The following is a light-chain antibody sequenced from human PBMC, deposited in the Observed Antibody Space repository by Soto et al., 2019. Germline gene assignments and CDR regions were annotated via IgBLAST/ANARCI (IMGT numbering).Light chain of an antibody. CDR1: SNDVGGYNY. CDR2: EVN. V-gene: IGLV2-8*01. Sequence: QSALTQPPSASGSPGQSVTISCTGTSNDVGGYNYVSWYQQHPGKAPKLMIYEVNKRPSGVPDRFSGSKSGNTASLTVSGLQAEDEADYYCTSYAGSNKLGVFGTGTKVT. J-gene: IGLJ1*01. CDR3: TSYAGSNKLGV.